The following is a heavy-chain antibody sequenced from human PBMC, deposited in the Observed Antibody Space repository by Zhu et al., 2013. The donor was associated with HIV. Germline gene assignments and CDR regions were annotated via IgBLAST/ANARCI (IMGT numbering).Heavy chain of an antibody. Sequence: QVQLQESGPRLVKPSETLYLTCTVSGDSITNTEHNWAWIRQPPGKGLEWIGTVSYSRDTFYMPSLTSRVTISVDTSKNQFSLKLTSMTAADTAMYFCARDYEFRLSWGQGTLVTVSS. J-gene: IGHJ4*02. CDR3: ARDYEFRLS. V-gene: IGHV4-39*07. CDR2: VSYSRDT. CDR1: GDSITNTEHN. D-gene: IGHD3-3*01.